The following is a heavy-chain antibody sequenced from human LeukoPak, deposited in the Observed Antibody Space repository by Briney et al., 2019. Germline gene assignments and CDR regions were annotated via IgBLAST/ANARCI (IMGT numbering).Heavy chain of an antibody. J-gene: IGHJ4*02. CDR1: GFTFSDYY. CDR3: ARGSRWYYYDSSGYDPSDY. Sequence: GGSLRLSCAASGFTFSDYYMSWIRQAPGKGLEWVSYISSSGSTIYYADSVKGRFTISRDNAKNSLYLQMNSLRAEDTAVYYCARGSRWYYYDSSGYDPSDYWGQGTLVTVSS. V-gene: IGHV3-11*01. CDR2: ISSSGSTI. D-gene: IGHD3-22*01.